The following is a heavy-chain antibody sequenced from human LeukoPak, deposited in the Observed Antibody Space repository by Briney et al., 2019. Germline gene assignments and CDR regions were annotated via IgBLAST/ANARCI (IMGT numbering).Heavy chain of an antibody. CDR3: ATTVVGATGTGY. D-gene: IGHD1-26*01. CDR1: GYTLTEVS. J-gene: IGHJ4*02. CDR2: FDPEDGET. Sequence: ASVKVSCKVSGYTLTEVSMHCLRQAPGKGLDLMGGFDPEDGETIYAQKFQGRVTMTEDTSIHTAYMELSSLRSEDTAVYYCATTVVGATGTGYWGQGTLVTVSS. V-gene: IGHV1-24*01.